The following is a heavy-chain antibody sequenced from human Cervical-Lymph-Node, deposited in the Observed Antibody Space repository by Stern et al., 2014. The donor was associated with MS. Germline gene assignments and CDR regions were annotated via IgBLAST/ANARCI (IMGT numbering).Heavy chain of an antibody. J-gene: IGHJ6*02. CDR1: GYRFTDHY. D-gene: IGHD3-16*01. Sequence: VQLVESGAEVEKPGSSVKVSCKASGYRFTDHYMHWVRQTPGQGLEWMEWIIPTSDGTDYAQKFLGRITVTRDTSTTTFYMELGDLRSDDTAVYYCARAMQWYYGMDVWGQGTTVTVSS. CDR3: ARAMQWYYGMDV. CDR2: IIPTSDGT. V-gene: IGHV1-2*02.